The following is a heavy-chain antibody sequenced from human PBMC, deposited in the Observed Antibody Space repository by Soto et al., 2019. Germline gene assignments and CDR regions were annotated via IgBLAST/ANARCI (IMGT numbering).Heavy chain of an antibody. Sequence: GASVKVSCKASGGTFSSYAISWVRQAPGQGLEWMGGIIPIFGTANYAQKFQGRVTITADESTSTAYMELSSLRSEDTAVYYCARGHSSGWYDGFDYWGQGTLVTVSS. D-gene: IGHD6-19*01. CDR1: GGTFSSYA. V-gene: IGHV1-69*13. J-gene: IGHJ4*02. CDR3: ARGHSSGWYDGFDY. CDR2: IIPIFGTA.